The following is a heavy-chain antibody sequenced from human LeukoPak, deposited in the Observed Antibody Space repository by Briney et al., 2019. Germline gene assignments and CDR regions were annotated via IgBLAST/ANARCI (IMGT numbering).Heavy chain of an antibody. J-gene: IGHJ4*02. V-gene: IGHV4-31*03. CDR2: IYYSGST. CDR1: GGSISSGGYY. Sequence: SQTLSLTCTVSGGSISSGGYYWSWIRQHPGKGLEWIGYIYYSGSTYYNPSLKSRVTISVDTSKNQFSLKLSSVTAADTAVYYCARSVYGDYHPGFDYWGQGTLVTVPS. D-gene: IGHD4-17*01. CDR3: ARSVYGDYHPGFDY.